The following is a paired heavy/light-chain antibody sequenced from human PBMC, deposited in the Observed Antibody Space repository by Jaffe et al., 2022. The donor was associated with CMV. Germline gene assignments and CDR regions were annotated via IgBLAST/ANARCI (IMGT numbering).Heavy chain of an antibody. CDR1: GFTFSSYS. D-gene: IGHD1-26*01. CDR2: ISSSSSYI. CDR3: ATYWGVGSGSYLGYYYYYMDV. J-gene: IGHJ6*03. Sequence: EVQLVESGGGLVKPGGSLRLSCAASGFTFSSYSMNWVRQAPGKGLEWVSSISSSSSYIYYADSVKGRFTISRDNAKNSLYLQMNSLRAEDTAVYYCATYWGVGSGSYLGYYYYYMDVWGKGTTVTVSS. V-gene: IGHV3-21*01.
Light chain of an antibody. J-gene: IGKJ5*01. V-gene: IGKV3-20*01. CDR1: QSVSSSY. CDR3: QQYGSSHT. CDR2: GAS. Sequence: EIVLTQSPGTLSLSPGERATLSCRASQSVSSSYLAWYQQKPGQAPRLLIYGASSRATGIPDRFSGSGSGTDFTLTISRLEPEDFAVYYCQQYGSSHTFGQGTRLEIK.